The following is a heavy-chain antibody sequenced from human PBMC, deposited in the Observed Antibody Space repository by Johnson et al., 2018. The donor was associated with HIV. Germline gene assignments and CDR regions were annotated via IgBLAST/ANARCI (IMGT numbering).Heavy chain of an antibody. J-gene: IGHJ3*02. V-gene: IGHV3-20*04. D-gene: IGHD1-26*01. CDR1: GFTVSSNY. CDR3: ARDSGSYYSDAFDI. Sequence: VQLVESGGGLVQPGGSLRLSCAASGFTVSSNYMSWVRQAPGKGLEWVSGINWNGGSTGYADSVKGRFTISRDNAKNSLYLQMNSLRAEDTALYYCARDSGSYYSDAFDIWGQGTMVTVSS. CDR2: INWNGGST.